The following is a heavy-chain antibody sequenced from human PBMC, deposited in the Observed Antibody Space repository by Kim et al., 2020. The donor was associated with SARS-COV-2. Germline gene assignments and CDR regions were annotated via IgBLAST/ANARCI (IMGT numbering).Heavy chain of an antibody. CDR2: THNDGST. CDR3: ATITYSTSSDF. CDR1: GGSISSLNYY. J-gene: IGHJ4*02. V-gene: IGHV4-39*01. Sequence: SETLSLTCNVSGGSISSLNYYWAWFRQPPGSTLQWIGNTHNDGSTYLNPSLESRLRISADASRNQISFRLSSVTATDTAVYYCATITYSTSSDFSGQGTLVTVSS. D-gene: IGHD3-3*01.